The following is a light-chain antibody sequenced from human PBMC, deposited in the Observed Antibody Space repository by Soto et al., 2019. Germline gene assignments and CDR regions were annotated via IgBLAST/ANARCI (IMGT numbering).Light chain of an antibody. Sequence: DIQMTQSPSSLSASVGDRVTITCRASPSISSYLNWYQQKPGKAPKLLIYAASSLQSGVPSRFSGSGSGTDFTLTISSLQPEDFATYYWQQSYSTFMSTFGQGTKLEIK. CDR1: PSISSY. CDR3: QQSYSTFMST. J-gene: IGKJ2*01. CDR2: AAS. V-gene: IGKV1-39*01.